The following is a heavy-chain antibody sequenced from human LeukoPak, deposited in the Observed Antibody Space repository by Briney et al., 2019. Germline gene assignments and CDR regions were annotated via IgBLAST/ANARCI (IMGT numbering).Heavy chain of an antibody. CDR1: GGSISSHY. D-gene: IGHD1-26*01. J-gene: IGHJ4*02. CDR3: ARDLAGATA. Sequence: KPSETLSLTFTVSGGSISSHYWSWIRQPPGKGLEWIGYIYYSGSTNYNPSLKSRVTISVDTSKNQFSLKLSSVTAADTAVYYCARDLAGATAWGQGTLVTVSS. V-gene: IGHV4-59*11. CDR2: IYYSGST.